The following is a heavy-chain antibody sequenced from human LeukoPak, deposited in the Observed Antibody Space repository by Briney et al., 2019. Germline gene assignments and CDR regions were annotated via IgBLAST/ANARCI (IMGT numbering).Heavy chain of an antibody. V-gene: IGHV3-48*03. Sequence: PGGSLRLSCAASGFTFSSYEMNWVRQAPGKGLEWVSYISSSGSTIYYADSVKGRFTISRDNAKNSLYLQMNSLRAEDTAVYYXXKEDSYGLGYFDYWGQGTLVTVSS. CDR3: XKEDSYGLGYFDY. CDR2: ISSSGSTI. J-gene: IGHJ4*02. CDR1: GFTFSSYE. D-gene: IGHD5-18*01.